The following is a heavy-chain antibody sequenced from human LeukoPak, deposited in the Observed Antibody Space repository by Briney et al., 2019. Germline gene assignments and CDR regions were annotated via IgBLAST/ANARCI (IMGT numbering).Heavy chain of an antibody. Sequence: ASVKVSCTASGYTFTSYAMNWVRQAPGQGLEWMGWINTNTGNPTYAQGFTGRFVFSLDTSVSTAYLQIGSLKAEDTAVYYCARTRLGYSYGPYYFDYWGQGTLVTVSS. CDR1: GYTFTSYA. CDR3: ARTRLGYSYGPYYFDY. D-gene: IGHD5-18*01. V-gene: IGHV7-4-1*01. CDR2: INTNTGNP. J-gene: IGHJ4*02.